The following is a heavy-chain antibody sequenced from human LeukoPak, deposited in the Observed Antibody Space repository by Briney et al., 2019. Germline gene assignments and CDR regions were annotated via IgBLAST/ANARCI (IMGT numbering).Heavy chain of an antibody. CDR3: ARPYYYDSSGYYGAFDI. J-gene: IGHJ3*02. Sequence: GGSLRLSFAASGFTVSSNYMSWVRQAPGKGLEWVSVIYSGGSTYYADSVKGRFTISRDNSKNTLYLQMNSLRAEDTAVYYCARPYYYDSSGYYGAFDIWGQGTMVTVSS. CDR2: IYSGGST. D-gene: IGHD3-22*01. CDR1: GFTVSSNY. V-gene: IGHV3-53*01.